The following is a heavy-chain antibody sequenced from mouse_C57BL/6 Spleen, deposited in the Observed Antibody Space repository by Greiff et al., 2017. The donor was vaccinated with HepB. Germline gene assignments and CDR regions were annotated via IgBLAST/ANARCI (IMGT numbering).Heavy chain of an antibody. CDR1: GFTFTDYY. J-gene: IGHJ2*01. CDR3: AIFPFTTVVPNYFDY. CDR2: IRNKANGYTT. D-gene: IGHD1-1*01. Sequence: EVKVVESGGGLVQPGGSLSLSCAASGFTFTDYYMSWVRQPPGKALEWLGFIRNKANGYTTEYSASVKGRFTISRDNSQSILYLQMNALRAEDSATYYCAIFPFTTVVPNYFDYWGQGTTLTVSS. V-gene: IGHV7-3*01.